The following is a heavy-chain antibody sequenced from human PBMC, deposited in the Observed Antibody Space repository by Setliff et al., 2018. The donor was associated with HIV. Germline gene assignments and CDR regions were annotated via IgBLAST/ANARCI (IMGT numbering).Heavy chain of an antibody. V-gene: IGHV1-3*04. CDR2: IKTGNGDT. Sequence: ASVKVSCKASGYTFTSYYMHWVRQAPGQRPEWMGWIKTGNGDTQYSQKFRDRVTITRDTSADTVYMELSSLRSEDTAVYYCARDRCDSVKCYLYNWFDPWGQGTLVTVSS. CDR1: GYTFTSYY. CDR3: ARDRCDSVKCYLYNWFDP. J-gene: IGHJ5*02. D-gene: IGHD3-22*01.